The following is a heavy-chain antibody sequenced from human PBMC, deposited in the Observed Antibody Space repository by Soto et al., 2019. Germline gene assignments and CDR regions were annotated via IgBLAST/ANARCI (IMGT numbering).Heavy chain of an antibody. V-gene: IGHV3-15*01. CDR1: GFTFSNAW. CDR2: IKSKTDGGTT. CDR3: TTDPGTTNYYYYYMDV. D-gene: IGHD1-7*01. Sequence: GGSLRLSCAASGFTFSNAWMSWLRQAPGKGLEWVGRIKSKTDGGTTDYAAPVKGRFTISRDDSKNTLYLQMNSLKTEDTAVYYCTTDPGTTNYYYYYMDVWGKGTTVTVSS. J-gene: IGHJ6*03.